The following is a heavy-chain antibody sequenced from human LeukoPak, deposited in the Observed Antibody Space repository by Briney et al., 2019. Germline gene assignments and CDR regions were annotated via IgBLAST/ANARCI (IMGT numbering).Heavy chain of an antibody. V-gene: IGHV3-23*01. Sequence: GGSLRLSCAASGFTFSSYAVSWVRQAPGKGLEWVSSISGSGGSTYRADSVKGRFTISRDNSKNTLYLQMNSLRAEDTALYYCAKDRSCTNDIYHGDFDYWGQGTLVTVSS. CDR3: AKDRSCTNDIYHGDFDY. J-gene: IGHJ4*02. D-gene: IGHD2-8*01. CDR1: GFTFSSYA. CDR2: ISGSGGST.